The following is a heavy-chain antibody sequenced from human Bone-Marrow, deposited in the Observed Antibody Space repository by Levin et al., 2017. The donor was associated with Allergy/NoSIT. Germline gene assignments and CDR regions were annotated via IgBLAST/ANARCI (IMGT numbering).Heavy chain of an antibody. V-gene: IGHV3-30*18. D-gene: IGHD2-15*01. Sequence: PGGSLRLSCAASGFTFSNFVMHWVRQAPGKGLEWVALISYDGATTYYADSVKGRLTISRDNSRDSLYLQMSSLRAEDTGVYYCAKVFDRTPTPETARPGLYYYHYGMDVWGQGTTVTVSS. J-gene: IGHJ6*02. CDR2: ISYDGATT. CDR3: AKVFDRTPTPETARPGLYYYHYGMDV. CDR1: GFTFSNFV.